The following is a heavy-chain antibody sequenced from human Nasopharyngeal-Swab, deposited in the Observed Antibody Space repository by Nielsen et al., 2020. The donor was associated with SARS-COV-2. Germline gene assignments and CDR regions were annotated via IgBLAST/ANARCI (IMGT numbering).Heavy chain of an antibody. CDR3: ATWMTANFNH. D-gene: IGHD5-18*01. V-gene: IGHV3-23*01. J-gene: IGHJ1*01. Sequence: ESLQISCAASGFTIRTYAISWVRQAPGPRLERVPTIDYDGVRKHYADSVQGRFFISRDNSQNIQYLQISSRRAEDAALYFCATWMTANFNHWGHGTLVTVSS. CDR2: IDYDGVRK. CDR1: GFTIRTYA.